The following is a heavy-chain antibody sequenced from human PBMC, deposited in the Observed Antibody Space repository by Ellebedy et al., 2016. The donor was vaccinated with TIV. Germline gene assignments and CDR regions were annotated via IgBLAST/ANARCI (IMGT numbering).Heavy chain of an antibody. Sequence: SETLSLTCTVSGGSISSSSYYWGWIRQPPGKGLEWIGSIYYSGSTYYNPSLKSRVTISVDTSKNQFSLKLSSVTAADTAVYYCARDSRSGAVPGPFDYWGQGTLVTVSS. D-gene: IGHD6-19*01. CDR2: IYYSGST. CDR3: ARDSRSGAVPGPFDY. CDR1: GGSISSSSYY. J-gene: IGHJ4*02. V-gene: IGHV4-39*07.